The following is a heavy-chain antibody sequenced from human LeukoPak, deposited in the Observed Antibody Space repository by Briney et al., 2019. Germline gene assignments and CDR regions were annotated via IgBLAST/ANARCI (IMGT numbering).Heavy chain of an antibody. CDR2: ISYDGNKQ. CDR3: VKDTGTIPEVLNGNFDY. D-gene: IGHD1-1*01. J-gene: IGHJ4*02. CDR1: GFALSTYL. Sequence: PGGSLRLSCEASGFALSTYLLHWVRQAPGKGLEWVALISYDGNKQYYADSVRGRFTISRDNSKKTLYLQMNSLRAEDTAVYYCVKDTGTIPEVLNGNFDYWGQGTLVTVSS. V-gene: IGHV3-30-3*01.